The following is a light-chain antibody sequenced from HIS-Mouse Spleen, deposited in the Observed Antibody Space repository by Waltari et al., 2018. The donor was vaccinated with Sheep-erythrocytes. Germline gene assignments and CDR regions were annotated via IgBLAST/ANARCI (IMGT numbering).Light chain of an antibody. CDR1: NIGSKS. CDR2: DDS. J-gene: IGLJ2*01. V-gene: IGLV3-21*02. Sequence: SYVLTQPPSVSVAPGQTARITCGGNNIGSKSVHGYQQKPGQPPVLVVYDDSDRPSGFPGRFSGSNSGNTATLTISRVEAGDEADYYCQVWDSSSDHPVVFGGGTKLTVL. CDR3: QVWDSSSDHPVV.